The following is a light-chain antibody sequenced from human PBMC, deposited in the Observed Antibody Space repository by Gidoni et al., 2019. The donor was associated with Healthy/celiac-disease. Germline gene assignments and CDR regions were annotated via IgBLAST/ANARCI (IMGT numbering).Light chain of an antibody. V-gene: IGKV3-20*01. J-gene: IGKJ1*01. CDR1: QSVSSTY. CDR2: GAS. CDR3: QQGA. Sequence: ESVLTQSPGTLSLSPGERATLSCRASQSVSSTYLAWYQQKPGQAPRLLIYGASSRVTGVPDRFSGSGSGTDFTLTISRLEPEDFAVYYCQQGAFGQXTKVE.